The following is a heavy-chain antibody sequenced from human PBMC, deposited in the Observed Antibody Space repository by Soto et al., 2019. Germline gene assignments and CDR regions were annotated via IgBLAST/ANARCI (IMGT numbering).Heavy chain of an antibody. D-gene: IGHD3-16*02. V-gene: IGHV6-1*01. CDR1: GDSVSSNSAA. CDR3: ARQCQVITFGGVIVRAVYYLDY. J-gene: IGHJ4*02. CDR2: TYYRSKWYN. Sequence: SQTLSLTCAISGDSVSSNSAAWNWIRQSPSRGLEWLGRTYYRSKWYNDYAVSVKSRITINPDTSKNQFSLQLNSVTPEDTAVYYCARQCQVITFGGVIVRAVYYLDYWGQGTLVTVSS.